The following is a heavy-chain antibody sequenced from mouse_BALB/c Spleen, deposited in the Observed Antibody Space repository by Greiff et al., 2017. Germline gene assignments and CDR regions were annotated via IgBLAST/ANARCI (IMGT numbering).Heavy chain of an antibody. V-gene: IGHV1-4*02. CDR2: INPSSGYT. CDR1: GYTFTSYT. J-gene: IGHJ3*01. D-gene: IGHD2-2*01. Sequence: VQLVESGAELARPGASVKMSCKASGYTFTSYTMHWVKQRPGQGLEWIGYINPSSGYTEYNQKFKDKTTLTADKSSSTAYMQLSSLTSEDSAVYYCARNYGYDTTPFAYWGQGTLVTVSA. CDR3: ARNYGYDTTPFAY.